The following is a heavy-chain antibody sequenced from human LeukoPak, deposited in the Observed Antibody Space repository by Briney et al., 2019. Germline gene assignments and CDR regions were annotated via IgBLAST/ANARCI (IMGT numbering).Heavy chain of an antibody. CDR2: IYYSGST. J-gene: IGHJ4*02. Sequence: SETLTLTCTVSGGSISSCYWSWIRQPPGKGLEWIGYIYYSGSTNYNPSLKSRVTISVDTSKNQFSLKLSSVTAADTAVYYCASHGAAYYYGSGSPFDYWGQGTLVTVSS. D-gene: IGHD3-10*01. V-gene: IGHV4-59*08. CDR1: GGSISSCY. CDR3: ASHGAAYYYGSGSPFDY.